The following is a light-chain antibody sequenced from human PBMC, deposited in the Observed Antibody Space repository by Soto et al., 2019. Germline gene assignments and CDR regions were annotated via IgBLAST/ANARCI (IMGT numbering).Light chain of an antibody. CDR2: KAS. CDR1: QTISSW. Sequence: QMTKYTSTLSGSLGGRFTVTCRASQTISSWLAWYQQKPGKAPKLLIYKASTLKSGVPSRFSGSGSGTEFTLTISSLQPDDFATYYCQHYNSYSEAFGQRTNVDI. V-gene: IGKV1-5*03. J-gene: IGKJ1*01. CDR3: QHYNSYSEA.